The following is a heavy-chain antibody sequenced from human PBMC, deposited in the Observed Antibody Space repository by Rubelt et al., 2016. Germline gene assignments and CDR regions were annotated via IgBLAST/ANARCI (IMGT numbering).Heavy chain of an antibody. V-gene: IGHV3-23*01. J-gene: IGHJ4*02. CDR2: ISGRGGST. D-gene: IGHD1-7*01. CDR3: AKVGLSGTTFNYFDY. CDR1: GFSFSSYA. Sequence: EVQLLESGGDLVQPGGSLRLSCAASGFSFSSYAMTWVRQAPGKGVEWVSTISGRGGSTYYADSVKGRFAISREKSQNTLYLQMNILRAGDTAVYYCAKVGLSGTTFNYFDYWGQGTLVTVSS.